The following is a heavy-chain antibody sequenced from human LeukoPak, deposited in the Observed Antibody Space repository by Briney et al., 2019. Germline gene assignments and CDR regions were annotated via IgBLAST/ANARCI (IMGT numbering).Heavy chain of an antibody. Sequence: GGSLRLSCAASGFSFSSYAMSWVRQAPGKGLEWVSAISGSGGSTYYADSVKGQFTISRDNSKNTLYLQMNSLRAEDTAVYYCAKDTPDYVWGSYRSYYFDYWGQGTLVTVSS. CDR2: ISGSGGST. J-gene: IGHJ4*02. CDR3: AKDTPDYVWGSYRSYYFDY. D-gene: IGHD3-16*02. V-gene: IGHV3-23*01. CDR1: GFSFSSYA.